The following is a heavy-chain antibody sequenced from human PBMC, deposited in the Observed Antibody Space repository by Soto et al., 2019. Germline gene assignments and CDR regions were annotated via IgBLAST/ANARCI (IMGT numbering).Heavy chain of an antibody. Sequence: SVKVSCKASGGTFSSYAISWVRQAPGQGLEWMGGIIPIFGTANYAQKFQGRVTITADESTSTAYMELSSLRSGDTAVYYCAREDGPPPHSYFDYWGQGTLVTVS. CDR2: IIPIFGTA. CDR1: GGTFSSYA. J-gene: IGHJ4*02. CDR3: AREDGPPPHSYFDY. V-gene: IGHV1-69*13.